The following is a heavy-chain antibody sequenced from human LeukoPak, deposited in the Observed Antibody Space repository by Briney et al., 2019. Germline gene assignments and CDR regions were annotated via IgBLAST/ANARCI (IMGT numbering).Heavy chain of an antibody. CDR3: AKDYNRGGWGESYFDY. CDR2: ISYDGNNK. CDR1: GFTFSSYG. Sequence: GGSLRLSCAASGFTFSSYGMHWVRQAPGKGLEWVAVISYDGNNKYYADSVKGRFTISRDNSKNTLYLQMNSLRAEDTAVYYCAKDYNRGGWGESYFDYWGQGTLVTVSS. J-gene: IGHJ4*02. V-gene: IGHV3-30*18. D-gene: IGHD6-19*01.